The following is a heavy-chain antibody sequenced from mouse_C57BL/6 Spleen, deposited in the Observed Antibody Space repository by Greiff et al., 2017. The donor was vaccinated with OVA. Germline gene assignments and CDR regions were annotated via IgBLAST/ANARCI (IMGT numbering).Heavy chain of an antibody. V-gene: IGHV7-3*01. Sequence: DVMLVESGGGLVQPGGSLSLSCAASGFTFTDYYMRWVRQPPGKALEWLGFIRNKANGYTTEYSASVKGRFTISRDNSQSILYLQMNALRAEDSATYYCARYPGTLDDWGQGTSVTVSS. D-gene: IGHD4-1*01. CDR3: ARYPGTLDD. CDR1: GFTFTDYY. J-gene: IGHJ4*01. CDR2: IRNKANGYTT.